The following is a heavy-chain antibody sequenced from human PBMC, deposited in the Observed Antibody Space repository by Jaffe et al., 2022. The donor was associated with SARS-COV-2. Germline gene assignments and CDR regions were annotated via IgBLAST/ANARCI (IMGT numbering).Heavy chain of an antibody. CDR3: ARDLEARFDY. CDR2: IYHSGST. J-gene: IGHJ4*02. V-gene: IGHV4-38-2*02. CDR1: GYSISSGYY. Sequence: QVQLQESGPGLVKPSETLSLTCTVSGYSISSGYYWGWIRQPPGKGLEWIGSIYHSGSTYYNPSLKSRVTISVDTSKNQFSLKLSSVTAADTAVYYCARDLEARFDYWGQGTLVTVSS.